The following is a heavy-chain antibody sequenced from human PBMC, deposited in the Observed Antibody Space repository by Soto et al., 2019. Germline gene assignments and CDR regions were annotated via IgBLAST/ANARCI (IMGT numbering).Heavy chain of an antibody. D-gene: IGHD1-7*01. CDR1: GGTFSSYA. CDR2: IIPIFGTA. J-gene: IGHJ4*02. CDR3: ARVRLLELMNYYFDY. V-gene: IGHV1-69*13. Sequence: GASVKVSCKASGGTFSSYAISWVRQAPGQGLEWMGGIIPIFGTANYAQKFQGRVTITADESTSTAYMELSSLRSEDTAVYYCARVRLLELMNYYFDYWGQGTLVTVSS.